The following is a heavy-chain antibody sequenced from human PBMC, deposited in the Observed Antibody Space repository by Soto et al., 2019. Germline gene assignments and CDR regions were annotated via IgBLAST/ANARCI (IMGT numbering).Heavy chain of an antibody. CDR1: GDSISSYY. J-gene: IGHJ4*02. D-gene: IGHD1-26*01. CDR2: IYYSGST. V-gene: IGHV4-59*01. CDR3: ARDSGSYNDY. Sequence: SETLSLTCTVSGDSISSYYWRWIRQPPGMGLEWIGYIYYSGSTNYNPSLKSRVTISVDRSKDQFSLKLGSVTAADTAVYYCARDSGSYNDYWGQGTLVTVSS.